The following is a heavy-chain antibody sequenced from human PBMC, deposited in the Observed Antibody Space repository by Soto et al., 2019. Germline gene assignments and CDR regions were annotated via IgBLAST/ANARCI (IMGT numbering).Heavy chain of an antibody. Sequence: ASVKVSCKASGCTFSSYAISWVRQAPGQGLEWMGGIIPIFGTANYAQKFQGRVTITADESTSTAYMELSSLRSEDTAVYYCAREGQADSSLPNYWGQGTLVTVSS. CDR2: IIPIFGTA. J-gene: IGHJ4*02. CDR3: AREGQADSSLPNY. V-gene: IGHV1-69*13. D-gene: IGHD2-21*01. CDR1: GCTFSSYA.